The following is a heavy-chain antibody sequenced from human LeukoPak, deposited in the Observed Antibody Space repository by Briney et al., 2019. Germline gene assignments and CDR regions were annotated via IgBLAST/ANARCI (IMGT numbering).Heavy chain of an antibody. CDR3: ASLSRTAALDY. Sequence: SGTLSLTFAVSGGSISSRNWWSWVRQPPGKGLEWIGEIYHSGSTNYNPSLKSRVTISVDKSKNQFSLKLSSVTAADTAVYYFASLSRTAALDYWGQGTLVTVSS. D-gene: IGHD2-8*02. CDR2: IYHSGST. CDR1: GGSISSRNW. J-gene: IGHJ4*02. V-gene: IGHV4-4*02.